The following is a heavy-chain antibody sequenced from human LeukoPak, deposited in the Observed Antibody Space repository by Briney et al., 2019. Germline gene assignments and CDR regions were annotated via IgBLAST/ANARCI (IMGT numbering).Heavy chain of an antibody. CDR1: GFTFSNFA. V-gene: IGHV3-30-3*01. J-gene: IGHJ6*02. CDR3: ARVRGGRSWYYYGMDV. D-gene: IGHD3-16*01. CDR2: ISYDGDNE. Sequence: GGSLRLPCAAPGFTFSNFAMHWVRQAPGKGLEWVAVISYDGDNEYYADSVKGQFTISRDNSKDRLYLQMNSLRPEDTAMYYCARVRGGRSWYYYGMDVWGRGTTVTVSS.